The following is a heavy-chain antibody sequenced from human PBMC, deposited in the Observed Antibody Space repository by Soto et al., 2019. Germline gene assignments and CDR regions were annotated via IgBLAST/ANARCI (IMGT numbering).Heavy chain of an antibody. CDR1: GGTFSSYA. D-gene: IGHD2-15*01. Sequence: ASVKVSCKASGGTFSSYAISWVRQAPGQGLEWMGGIIPIFGTANYAQKFQGRVTITADESTSTAYMELSSLRSEDTAVYYCARGLLGYCSGGSCYIPIYYYYYGMDVWGQGTTVTVSS. J-gene: IGHJ6*02. CDR2: IIPIFGTA. V-gene: IGHV1-69*13. CDR3: ARGLLGYCSGGSCYIPIYYYYYGMDV.